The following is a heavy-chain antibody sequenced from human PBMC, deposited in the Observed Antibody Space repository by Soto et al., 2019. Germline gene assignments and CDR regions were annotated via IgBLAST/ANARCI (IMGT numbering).Heavy chain of an antibody. J-gene: IGHJ6*02. CDR1: GGSFSNYY. CDR2: INHSGGT. V-gene: IGHV4-34*02. CDR3: ERDRQYSHFLPGYQYERSYDMDV. D-gene: IGHD3-9*01. Sequence: QVQLQQWGAGLLKPSETLSLTCAVYGGSFSNYYWTWMRQAPGKGLEWIGEINHSGGTNYNSSLKSRVNISLDTSRNQFSLILYSVTAADTAVYYCERDRQYSHFLPGYQYERSYDMDVLGQGTTVTVSS.